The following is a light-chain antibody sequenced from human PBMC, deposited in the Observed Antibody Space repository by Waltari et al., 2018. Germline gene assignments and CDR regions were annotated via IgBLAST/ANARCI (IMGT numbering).Light chain of an antibody. Sequence: DIQMTQFPSTLSASVGDRVTITCWASQSISTWLAWYQQKPGKAPKLLIYKASILEGGVPSRISGSGSGTEFTLTINSLQPDDFATYYCQHYSTYSRTFGQGTKVEIK. J-gene: IGKJ1*01. V-gene: IGKV1-5*03. CDR3: QHYSTYSRT. CDR2: KAS. CDR1: QSISTW.